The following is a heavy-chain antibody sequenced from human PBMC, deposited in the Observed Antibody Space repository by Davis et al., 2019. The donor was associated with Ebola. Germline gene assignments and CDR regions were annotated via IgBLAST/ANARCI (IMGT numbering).Heavy chain of an antibody. CDR2: MNPNSGNT. CDR3: ARGGVAYSDLDY. Sequence: ASVKVSCKASGGTFSSYAINWVRQATGQGLEWMGWMNPNSGNTGYAQKFQGRVTMTRENSMSTAYMELSSLRSEDTAVYFCARGGVAYSDLDYWGQGTTVTVSS. CDR1: GGTFSSYA. D-gene: IGHD2-21*01. V-gene: IGHV1-8*02. J-gene: IGHJ4*03.